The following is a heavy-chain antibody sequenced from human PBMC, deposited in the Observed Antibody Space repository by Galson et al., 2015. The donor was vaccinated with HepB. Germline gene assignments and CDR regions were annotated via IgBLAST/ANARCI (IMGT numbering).Heavy chain of an antibody. D-gene: IGHD6-6*01. V-gene: IGHV4-59*01. J-gene: IGHJ4*02. CDR2: IYHSGYT. CDR1: GASISSYY. Sequence: SGASISSYYWTWIRQPPGKGLEWIGHIYHSGYTKYNPSLKRQVTISMDTSNNQFSLRLTFVTAADTAVYYCARNQYSSSPHFHYWGQGTLLTVSS. CDR3: ARNQYSSSPHFHY.